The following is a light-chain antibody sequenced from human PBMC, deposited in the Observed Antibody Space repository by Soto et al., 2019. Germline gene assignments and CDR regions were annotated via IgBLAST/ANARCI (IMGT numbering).Light chain of an antibody. V-gene: IGKV3D-20*01. J-gene: IGKJ5*01. Sequence: EIVLTQSPATLSLSPGEIATLSCGASQSVSSIYLAWYQQKPGLAPRLLIYDASNRAAGIPDRFSGSGSGTDFTLTIRRLEPDDFAVYYCQQYGSSPPITFGQGTRREI. CDR3: QQYGSSPPIT. CDR2: DAS. CDR1: QSVSSIY.